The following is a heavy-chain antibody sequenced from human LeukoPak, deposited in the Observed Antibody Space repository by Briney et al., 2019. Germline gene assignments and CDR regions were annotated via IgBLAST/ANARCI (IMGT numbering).Heavy chain of an antibody. V-gene: IGHV1-2*06. Sequence: ASVKVSCKASGYTFTGYYMHWVRQAPGQGLEWMGRINPNSGGTNYAQKFQGRVTMTRDTSISTAYMELSRLRSDDTAVYYCAREYYYDSSALLEYFQHWGQGTLVTVSS. CDR3: AREYYYDSSALLEYFQH. CDR2: INPNSGGT. CDR1: GYTFTGYY. D-gene: IGHD3-22*01. J-gene: IGHJ1*01.